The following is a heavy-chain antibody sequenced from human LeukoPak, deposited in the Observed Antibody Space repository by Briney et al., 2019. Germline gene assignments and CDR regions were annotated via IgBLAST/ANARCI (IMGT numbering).Heavy chain of an antibody. D-gene: IGHD3-3*02. J-gene: IGHJ5*02. Sequence: PGGSLRLSCAASGFTFSSYWMHWVRQAPGKGLVWVSRINSDGSRIAYADSVKGRFTISRDNAKNMVYLQMNSLRAEDTAVYYCAAAFSSWFEPGGQGTLVTVSS. CDR2: INSDGSRI. CDR1: GFTFSSYW. CDR3: AAAFSSWFEP. V-gene: IGHV3-74*01.